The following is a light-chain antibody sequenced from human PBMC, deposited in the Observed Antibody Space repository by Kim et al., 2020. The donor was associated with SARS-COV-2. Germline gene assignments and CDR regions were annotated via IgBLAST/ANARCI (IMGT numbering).Light chain of an antibody. CDR3: NSRDSSGNHWV. V-gene: IGLV3-19*01. CDR2: GKN. CDR1: SPRRYY. J-gene: IGLJ3*02. Sequence: ALGLPVKMTCQGDSPRRYYANCYQQKPEPAPVLDIYGKNNRHSGITDRFSGSSSGNTASLNNTGAQAEDEADYYCNSRDSSGNHWVFGGWTKLTVL.